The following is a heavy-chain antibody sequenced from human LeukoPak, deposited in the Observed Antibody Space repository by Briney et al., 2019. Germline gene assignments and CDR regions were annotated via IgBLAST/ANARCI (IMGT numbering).Heavy chain of an antibody. D-gene: IGHD3-3*01. CDR2: ISGSGGST. J-gene: IGHJ4*02. V-gene: IGHV3-23*01. CDR1: GFTFSSYA. Sequence: RGSLRLSCAASGFTFSSYAMSWVRQAPGKGLEWVSAISGSGGSTYYADSVKGRFTISRDNSKNTLYLQMNSLRAEDTAVYYCAKAHTIFGVAGVFDYWGQGTLVTVSS. CDR3: AKAHTIFGVAGVFDY.